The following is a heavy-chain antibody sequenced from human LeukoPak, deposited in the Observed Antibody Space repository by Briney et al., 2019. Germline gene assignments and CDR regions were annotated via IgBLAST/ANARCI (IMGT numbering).Heavy chain of an antibody. V-gene: IGHV1-8*03. CDR3: AILRHYVFWSGYYHFDH. CDR2: MNPNSGNT. D-gene: IGHD3-3*01. J-gene: IGHJ4*02. Sequence: GASVKVSCKASGYTFTSYDINWVRQATEQGREWMGWMNPNSGNTGYAQKFQGRVTITRNTSISTAYMELSSLRSEDTAVYYCAILRHYVFWSGYYHFDHWGQGTLVTVSS. CDR1: GYTFTSYD.